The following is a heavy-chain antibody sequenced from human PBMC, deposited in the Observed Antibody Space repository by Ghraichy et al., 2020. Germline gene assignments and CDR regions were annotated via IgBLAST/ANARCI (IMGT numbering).Heavy chain of an antibody. CDR2: FYGGGST. CDR3: ARGYCGGDCSGILSPFDS. J-gene: IGHJ4*02. Sequence: GGSLRLSCAASGFTVSGNYMNWVRQAPGKGLEWVSVFYGGGSTYYADSVKGRFTISRDNSKNTLYLQMNSVRAEDTAVYYCARGYCGGDCSGILSPFDSWGQGTLVTVSS. CDR1: GFTVSGNY. V-gene: IGHV3-53*01. D-gene: IGHD2-21*02.